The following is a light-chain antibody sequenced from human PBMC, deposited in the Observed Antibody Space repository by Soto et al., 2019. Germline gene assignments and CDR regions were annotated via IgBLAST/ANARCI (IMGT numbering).Light chain of an antibody. V-gene: IGKV3-11*01. CDR2: DAS. CDR1: QSVSAY. CDR3: EQGSNWPYT. Sequence: ETVLTQSPATLSLSPGERATLSCRASQSVSAYLAWYQQKPGQAPRLLIYDASNRSTGSPARFSGSGSGTDFTLTISSLETEDFADYDSEQGSNWPYTFGQGTKLEIK. J-gene: IGKJ2*01.